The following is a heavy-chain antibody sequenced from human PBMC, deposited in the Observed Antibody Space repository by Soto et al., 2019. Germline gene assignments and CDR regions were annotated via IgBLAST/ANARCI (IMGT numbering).Heavy chain of an antibody. CDR1: GYPFTGHA. V-gene: IGHV1-3*01. D-gene: IGHD3-16*01. CDR3: ARDDGYGWFDP. Sequence: QVQLVQSGSEVKKPGASVKLSCKASGYPFTGHALHWVHQAPGQSPEWVGWINGGNGNTKYSQKLQGRVTITRDTSANTAYMELTRVRSEDTAIYYCARDDGYGWFDPWGQGSLVTVSS. CDR2: INGGNGNT. J-gene: IGHJ5*02.